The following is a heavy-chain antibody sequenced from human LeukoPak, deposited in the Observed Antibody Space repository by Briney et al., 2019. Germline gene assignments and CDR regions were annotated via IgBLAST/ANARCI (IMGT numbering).Heavy chain of an antibody. V-gene: IGHV4-39*05. CDR1: GASISSSAYY. J-gene: IGHJ5*02. D-gene: IGHD6-13*01. Sequence: PSETPSLTCTVSGASISSSAYYWGWIRQPPGQGLEWIASIYYSGSTYSNPSLKSRVTISVDTSKNQFSLKLSSVTAADTAVYYCAAQGASAGLSWFDPWGQGTLVTVSS. CDR3: AAQGASAGLSWFDP. CDR2: IYYSGST.